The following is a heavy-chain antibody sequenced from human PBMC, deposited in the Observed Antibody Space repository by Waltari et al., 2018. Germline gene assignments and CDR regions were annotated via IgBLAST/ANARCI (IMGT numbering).Heavy chain of an antibody. CDR3: ARDRGRGLYLDS. V-gene: IGHV4-4*02. CDR2: VLGEGKT. J-gene: IGHJ4*02. CDR1: GDSMSTTSY. Sequence: QLQLQASGPGPVKSSGTLSLTCAVLGDSMSTTSYWSWVRQPPGRGLEWIGQVLGEGKTNYSPSFASRVTVSLDTYNDHFSLTVTSATAADTAVYYCARDRGRGLYLDSWGPGILVTVS. D-gene: IGHD2-15*01.